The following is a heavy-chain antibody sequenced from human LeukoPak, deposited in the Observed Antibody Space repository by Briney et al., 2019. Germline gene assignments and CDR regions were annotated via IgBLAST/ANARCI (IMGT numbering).Heavy chain of an antibody. CDR1: GGSISSYY. D-gene: IGHD2-15*01. J-gene: IGHJ6*03. V-gene: IGHV4-59*01. CDR2: IYYSGST. CDR3: ARSVEGYCSGGSCYSYYYYMDV. Sequence: SETLFLTCTVSGGSISSYYWSWIRQPPGKGLEWIGYIYYSGSTNYNPSLKSRVTISVDTSKNQFSLKLSSVTAADTAVYYCARSVEGYCSGGSCYSYYYYMDVWGKGTTVTVSS.